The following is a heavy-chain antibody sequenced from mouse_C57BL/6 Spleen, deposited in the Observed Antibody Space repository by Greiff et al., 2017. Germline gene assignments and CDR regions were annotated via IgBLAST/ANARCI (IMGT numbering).Heavy chain of an antibody. CDR1: GFTFSSYG. Sequence: EVQLVESGGDLVKPGGSLKLSCAASGFTFSSYGMSWVRQTPDKRLEWVATISSGGSYTYYPDSVKGRFTISRDNAKNTLYLQMSSLKSEDTAMXYSARRGGDYFDDWGKGTTLTVSS. V-gene: IGHV5-6*01. CDR3: ARRGGDYFDD. CDR2: ISSGGSYT. J-gene: IGHJ2*01.